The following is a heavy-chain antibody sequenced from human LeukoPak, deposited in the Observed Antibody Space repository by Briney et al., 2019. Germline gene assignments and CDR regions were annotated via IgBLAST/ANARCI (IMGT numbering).Heavy chain of an antibody. CDR2: ISSSGSTI. CDR1: GFTFSSYC. V-gene: IGHV3-48*04. CDR3: AELGITMIGGV. D-gene: IGHD3-10*02. Sequence: PGGSLRLSCAASGFTFSSYCMNWVRQAPGKGLEWVSYISSSGSTIYYADSVKGRFTITRDNAKNSLYLQMSSMRAEDTAVYYCAELGITMIGGVWGKGTTVTISS. J-gene: IGHJ6*04.